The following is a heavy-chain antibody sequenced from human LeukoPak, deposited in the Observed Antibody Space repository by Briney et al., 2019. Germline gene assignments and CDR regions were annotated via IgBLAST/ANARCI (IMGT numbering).Heavy chain of an antibody. Sequence: GGSLRLSCAASGFTFSSYNMNWVRQAPGKGLEWVSSITSAGSYTFYADSVKGRFTISRDNAKNSLYLQMNSLRAEDTAVYYCARGGGSGSHYNEYFDYWGQGTLVTVSS. CDR3: ARGGGSGSHYNEYFDY. V-gene: IGHV3-21*01. CDR2: ITSAGSYT. J-gene: IGHJ4*02. CDR1: GFTFSSYN. D-gene: IGHD3-10*01.